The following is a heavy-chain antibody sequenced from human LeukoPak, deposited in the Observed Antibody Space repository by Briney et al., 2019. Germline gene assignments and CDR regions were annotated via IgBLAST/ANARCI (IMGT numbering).Heavy chain of an antibody. CDR2: INHSGST. CDR1: GGSLSGYY. Sequence: SETLSLTCAVSGGSLSGYYWTWIRQPPGKGLEWIGEINHSGSTNYNPSLKSRVTISVDTSKNQFSLKLSSVTAADTAVYYCARHADSSGYFDYWGQGTLVTVSS. J-gene: IGHJ4*02. V-gene: IGHV4-34*01. CDR3: ARHADSSGYFDY. D-gene: IGHD3-22*01.